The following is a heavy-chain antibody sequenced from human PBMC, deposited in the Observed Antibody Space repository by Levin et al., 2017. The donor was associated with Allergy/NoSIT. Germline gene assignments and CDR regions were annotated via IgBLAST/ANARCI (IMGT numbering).Heavy chain of an antibody. CDR2: ISGGGGNT. V-gene: IGHV3-23*01. CDR1: GFTFRSYA. Sequence: SGGSLRLSCAASGFTFRSYAMSWVRQAPGKGLEWVSVISGGGGNTYYADSVKGRFTVSRDNSENTLSLQMNSLRAEDTAVYYCARNRDGYNRYYFDYWGPGTLVTVSS. CDR3: ARNRDGYNRYYFDY. D-gene: IGHD5-24*01. J-gene: IGHJ4*02.